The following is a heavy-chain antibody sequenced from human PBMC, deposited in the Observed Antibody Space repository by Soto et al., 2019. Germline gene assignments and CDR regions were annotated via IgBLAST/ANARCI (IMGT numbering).Heavy chain of an antibody. CDR1: GFTFDDYA. D-gene: IGHD2-2*01. J-gene: IGHJ3*02. V-gene: IGHV3-9*01. CDR2: ISWNSGSI. Sequence: EVQLVESGGGLVQPGRSLRLSCAASGFTFDDYAMHWVRQAPGKGLEWVSGISWNSGSIGYADSVKGRFTISRDNAKNSLYLQMNSLRAEDTALYYCAKDSGLGYCSSTSCYDAFDIWGQGTMVTVSS. CDR3: AKDSGLGYCSSTSCYDAFDI.